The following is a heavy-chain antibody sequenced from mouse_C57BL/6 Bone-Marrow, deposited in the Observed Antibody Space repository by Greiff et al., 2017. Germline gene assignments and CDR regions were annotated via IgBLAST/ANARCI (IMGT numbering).Heavy chain of an antibody. CDR3: ARGSNYDY. CDR2: FHPYNDDS. D-gene: IGHD2-5*01. J-gene: IGHJ2*01. Sequence: QVQLQQSGAELVKPGASVKLSCTASGYTFTTYPIEWMQQTHGKSLEWIGNFHPYNDDSKYNEKFTGKATLTVEKSSSTVYLELSRLTSDDSTVYYCARGSNYDYWGQGTTLTVSS. CDR1: GYTFTTYP. V-gene: IGHV1-47*01.